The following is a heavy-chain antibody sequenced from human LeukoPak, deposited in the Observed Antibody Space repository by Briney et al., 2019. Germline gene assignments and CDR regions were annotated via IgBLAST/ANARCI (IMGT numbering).Heavy chain of an antibody. D-gene: IGHD6-13*01. Sequence: SETLSLTCTVSNGSISSYYWSWIRQPPGKGLEWIGYIYYTGSTNYNPSLKSRVTISVDTSKNQFSLQLSSVTAADTATYYCARHSYSSSSSIRRHFDCWGQGTLVTVSS. CDR3: ARHSYSSSSSIRRHFDC. V-gene: IGHV4-59*08. J-gene: IGHJ4*02. CDR1: NGSISSYY. CDR2: IYYTGST.